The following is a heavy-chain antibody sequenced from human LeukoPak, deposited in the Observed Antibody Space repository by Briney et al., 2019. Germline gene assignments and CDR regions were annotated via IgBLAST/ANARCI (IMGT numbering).Heavy chain of an antibody. J-gene: IGHJ4*02. Sequence: PSETLSLTCTVSGGSISSYYWSWIRQPAGKGLEWIGRIYTSGSTNYNPSLKSRVTMSVDTSKNQFSLKLSSVTAADTAVYYCARPYSSGWYGDFDYWGQGTLVTVSS. CDR3: ARPYSSGWYGDFDY. D-gene: IGHD6-19*01. CDR1: GGSISSYY. V-gene: IGHV4-4*07. CDR2: IYTSGST.